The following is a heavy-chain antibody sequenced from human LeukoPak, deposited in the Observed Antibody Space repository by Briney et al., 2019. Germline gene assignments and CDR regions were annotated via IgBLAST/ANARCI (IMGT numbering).Heavy chain of an antibody. CDR3: ARAPAAAPFGMDV. D-gene: IGHD6-13*01. V-gene: IGHV4-59*01. Sequence: SETLSLTCTVSGGSISSYYWSWIRQPPGKGLEWIGYIYYSGSTNYNPSLKSRVTISVATSKNQFSLKLSSVTAADTAVYYCARAPAAAPFGMDVWGQGTTVTVSS. CDR1: GGSISSYY. J-gene: IGHJ6*02. CDR2: IYYSGST.